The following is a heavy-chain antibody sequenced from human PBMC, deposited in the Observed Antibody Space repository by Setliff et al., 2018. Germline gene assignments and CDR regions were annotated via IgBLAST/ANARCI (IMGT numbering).Heavy chain of an antibody. CDR3: GRSEAYNWFDP. V-gene: IGHV4-39*07. CDR2: MYSGGNT. CDR1: GGSISSSSYY. Sequence: SSETLSLTCTVSGGSISSSSYYWTWIRQPPGKGLEWIGSMYSGGNTYYNPSLKSRATISIDTSKNQFSLKLNSVTAADTAVYYCGRSEAYNWFDPWGQGTLVTVSS. J-gene: IGHJ5*02.